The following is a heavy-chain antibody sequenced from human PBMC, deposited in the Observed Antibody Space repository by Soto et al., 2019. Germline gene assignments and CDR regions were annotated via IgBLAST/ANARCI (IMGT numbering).Heavy chain of an antibody. CDR3: ARRLAGSPMYFDY. Sequence: QVQLQQSGPGLVKPSETLSLTCTVSGGSVNSGSYYWNWIRQPSGKAPAWVGFIFCTRHTNYSPSLRSRATMSLDTSKTPFALKVTSVSAADTGLYYWARRLAGSPMYFDYWGQGVLGTVSA. V-gene: IGHV4-61*01. CDR1: GGSVNSGSYY. D-gene: IGHD3-3*01. J-gene: IGHJ4*02. CDR2: IFCTRHT.